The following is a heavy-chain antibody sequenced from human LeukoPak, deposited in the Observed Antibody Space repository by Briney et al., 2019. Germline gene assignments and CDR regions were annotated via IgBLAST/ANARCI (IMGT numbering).Heavy chain of an antibody. Sequence: GSLRLSCAASGFTFSSYSIHWVRQAPGKGLEWVSYISSSGSTIYYADSVKGRFTISRDNAKNSLYLQMNSLRDEDTAMYYCARDSYYYDSSGYYLYYFDYWGQGTLVTVSS. J-gene: IGHJ4*02. V-gene: IGHV3-48*02. D-gene: IGHD3-22*01. CDR2: ISSSGSTI. CDR1: GFTFSSYS. CDR3: ARDSYYYDSSGYYLYYFDY.